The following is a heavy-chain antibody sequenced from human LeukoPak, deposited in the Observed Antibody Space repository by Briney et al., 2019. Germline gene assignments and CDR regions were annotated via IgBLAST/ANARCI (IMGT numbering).Heavy chain of an antibody. CDR2: ISWNSGSI. CDR3: AKASEYSLVAGTGLDY. Sequence: PGGSLRLSCVASGFSFDDYAMHWVRQAPGKGLEWVSGISWNSGSIGYADSVKGRFTISRDNAKNSLYLQMNGLRAEDMALYYCAKASEYSLVAGTGLDYWGQGTLVTVSS. D-gene: IGHD6-19*01. V-gene: IGHV3-9*03. J-gene: IGHJ4*02. CDR1: GFSFDDYA.